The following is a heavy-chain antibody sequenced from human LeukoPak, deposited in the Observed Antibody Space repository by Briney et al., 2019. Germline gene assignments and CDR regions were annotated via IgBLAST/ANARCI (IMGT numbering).Heavy chain of an antibody. J-gene: IGHJ4*02. D-gene: IGHD2-15*01. Sequence: GGSLRLSCAASGFTFSTYAMHWVCQTPGKGLEYVSAISTNGGGTYYANSVKGRFTISRDNSKSTLYLQMGSLRAEDMAVYYCARYCSGVSCYSGYDYWGQGTLVTVSS. V-gene: IGHV3-64*01. CDR1: GFTFSTYA. CDR2: ISTNGGGT. CDR3: ARYCSGVSCYSGYDY.